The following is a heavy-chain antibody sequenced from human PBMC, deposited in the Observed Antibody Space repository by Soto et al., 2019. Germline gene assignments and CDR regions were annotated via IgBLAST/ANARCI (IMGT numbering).Heavy chain of an antibody. CDR1: GGSFSGYY. CDR3: ARGGPPHGIAAAGRGWFDP. D-gene: IGHD6-13*01. CDR2: INHSGST. V-gene: IGHV4-34*01. J-gene: IGHJ5*02. Sequence: SETLSLTCAVYGGSFSGYYWSWIRQPPGKGLEWIGEINHSGSTNYNPSLKSRVTISVDTSKNQFSLKLSSVTAADTAVYYCARGGPPHGIAAAGRGWFDPWGQGALVTVSS.